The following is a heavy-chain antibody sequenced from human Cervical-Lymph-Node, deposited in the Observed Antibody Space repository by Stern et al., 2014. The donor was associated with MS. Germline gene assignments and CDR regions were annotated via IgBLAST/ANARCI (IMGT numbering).Heavy chain of an antibody. CDR1: RYTFTAYS. CDR2: VNPNTGAT. V-gene: IGHV1-2*02. D-gene: IGHD6-19*01. J-gene: IGHJ4*02. Sequence: QVQLQQSGAEVKKPGASLKVSCQTSRYTFTAYSFHWVRQAPGQGLQWMGWVNPNTGATTYAKQFRGRVTMTRDSSISTAYMELSRLTSDDTAVYYCAAASTTSSASPFDYWGQGTLLTVSS. CDR3: AAASTTSSASPFDY.